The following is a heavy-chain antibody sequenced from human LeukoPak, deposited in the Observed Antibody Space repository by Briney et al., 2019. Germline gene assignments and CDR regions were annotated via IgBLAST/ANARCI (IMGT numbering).Heavy chain of an antibody. CDR1: GGSISSGGYY. D-gene: IGHD5-12*01. J-gene: IGHJ4*02. CDR3: AREYSAFDY. V-gene: IGHV4-30-2*02. Sequence: PSQTLSLTCTVSGGSISSGGYYWSWIRQPPGKGLEWIGYIYHSGSTYYNPSLKSRVTISVDTSKNHLSLELTSVTAADTAVYYCAREYSAFDYWGQGTLVTVSS. CDR2: IYHSGST.